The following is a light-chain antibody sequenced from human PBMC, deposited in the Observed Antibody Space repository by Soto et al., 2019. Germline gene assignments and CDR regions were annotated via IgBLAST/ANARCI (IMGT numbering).Light chain of an antibody. Sequence: DIVITQSPLSLSVIPGEPASISCRSSQSLLWSNGHNYVDWYLQKPGQSPQLLIYLGSNRASGVPDRFSGSGSGTDFTLKISRVEAEDAGVYYCMQALETQWTFGQGTKVEI. V-gene: IGKV2-28*01. CDR3: MQALETQWT. J-gene: IGKJ1*01. CDR1: QSLLWSNGHNY. CDR2: LGS.